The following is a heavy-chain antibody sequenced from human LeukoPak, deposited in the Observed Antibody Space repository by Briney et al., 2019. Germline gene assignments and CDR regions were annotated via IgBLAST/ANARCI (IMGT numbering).Heavy chain of an antibody. D-gene: IGHD5-12*01. CDR3: ARYSGYDLGSYYYYYMDV. J-gene: IGHJ6*03. CDR1: GGSISSYY. CDR2: IYYSGST. V-gene: IGHV4-59*01. Sequence: ASETLSLTCTVSGGSISSYYWSWIRQPPGKGLEWIGYIYYSGSTNYNPSLKSRVTISVDTSKNQFSLKLSSVTAADTAVYYCARYSGYDLGSYYYYYMDVWGKGTTVTVSS.